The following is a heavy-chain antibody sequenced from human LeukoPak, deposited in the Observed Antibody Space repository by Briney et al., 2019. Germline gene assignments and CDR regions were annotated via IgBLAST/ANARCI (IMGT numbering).Heavy chain of an antibody. CDR2: IYYSGST. D-gene: IGHD4-17*01. V-gene: IGHV4-59*01. CDR3: ASLRRDYDY. CDR1: GGSISSYY. J-gene: IGHJ4*02. Sequence: SETLSLTCTVSGGSISSYYWSWIRQPPGKGLEWIGYIYYSGSTTYNPSLKSRVTISVDTSKNQFSLKLSSVTAADTAVYYCASLRRDYDYWGQGTLVTVSS.